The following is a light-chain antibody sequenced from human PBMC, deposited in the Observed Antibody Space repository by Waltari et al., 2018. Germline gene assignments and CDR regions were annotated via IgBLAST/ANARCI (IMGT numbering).Light chain of an antibody. CDR1: QSLLYSPNNKKY. Sequence: IVMTQSPASLAVSLGERATIDCKSAQSLLYSPNNKKYLAWFHQKPGQPPKLLIYGASTREAGVPDRFSGSGSETDFTLTISSLQAEDVAVYYCQQYYSTPYTFGQGTKLEIK. J-gene: IGKJ2*01. CDR2: GAS. V-gene: IGKV4-1*01. CDR3: QQYYSTPYT.